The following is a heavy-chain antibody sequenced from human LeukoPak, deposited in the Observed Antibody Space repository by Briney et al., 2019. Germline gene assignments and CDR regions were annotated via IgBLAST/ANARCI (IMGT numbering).Heavy chain of an antibody. CDR3: VREAGYCAPVCVKTNWFDP. D-gene: IGHD2-15*01. CDR1: GFPFSSHA. CDR2: ISNGKT. J-gene: IGHJ5*02. Sequence: GGSLRLSCAASGFPFSSHAMSWFRQPPGKGLEWVAAISNGKTYYADSVRGRFAISRDDSTNTVYLHMNSLRDEDTALYHCVREAGYCAPVCVKTNWFDPWGQGTLVTASS. V-gene: IGHV3-23*01.